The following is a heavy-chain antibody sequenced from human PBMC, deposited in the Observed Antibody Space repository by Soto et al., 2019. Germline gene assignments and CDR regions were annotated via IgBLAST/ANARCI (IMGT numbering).Heavy chain of an antibody. J-gene: IGHJ6*02. CDR1: GDSIGRFY. Sequence: QLQLHESGPGLVKPSETLSLTCNVSGDSIGRFYWSWIRQSAGKGLEWIGRVYSTGGVTYNPSLKVRVTIALDRSNNHVSLEMNSVTAADTAVYFCARELSGTGLDIWGRGTRVSVSS. CDR3: ARELSGTGLDI. D-gene: IGHD1-26*01. V-gene: IGHV4-4*07. CDR2: VYSTGGV.